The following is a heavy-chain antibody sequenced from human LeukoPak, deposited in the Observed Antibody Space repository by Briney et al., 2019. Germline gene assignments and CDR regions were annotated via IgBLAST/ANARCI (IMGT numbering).Heavy chain of an antibody. CDR3: ARGGRGSAAVVAPRSFDI. D-gene: IGHD3-22*01. CDR1: GFTFSSYS. CDR2: TYTGGNS. J-gene: IGHJ3*02. V-gene: IGHV3-53*01. Sequence: SGGSLRLSCAASGFTFSSYSMNWVRQAPGKGLEWVSVTYTGGNSYYAGSVQGRFIISRDISKNTLYLQMNNLRAEDSVLYYCARGGRGSAAVVAPRSFDIWGQGTMVTVSS.